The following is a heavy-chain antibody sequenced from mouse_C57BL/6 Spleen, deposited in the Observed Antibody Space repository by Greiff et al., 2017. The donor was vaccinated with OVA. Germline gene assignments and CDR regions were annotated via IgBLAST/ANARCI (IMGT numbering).Heavy chain of an antibody. V-gene: IGHV1-80*01. Sequence: QVQLKQSGAELVKPGASVKISCKASGYAFSSYWMNWVKQRPGKGLEWIGQIYPGDGDTNYNGKFKGKATLTADKSSSTAYMQLSSLTSEDSAVYYCTTGRSYWYFDVWGTGTTVTVSS. CDR1: GYAFSSYW. J-gene: IGHJ1*03. CDR3: TTGRSYWYFDV. D-gene: IGHD1-1*01. CDR2: IYPGDGDT.